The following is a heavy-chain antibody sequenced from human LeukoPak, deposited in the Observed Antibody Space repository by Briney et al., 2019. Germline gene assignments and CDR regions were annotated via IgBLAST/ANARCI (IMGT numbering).Heavy chain of an antibody. J-gene: IGHJ3*02. CDR2: IYYSGST. Sequence: SETLTLTCTVSGGSIRSSSYYWGWIRQPPGKGLEWIGSIYYSGSTYYNPSLKSRVTISIDMSKSQFSLKLTSVTAADTAVYYCARPYRIRSASDIWGQGRMVTVSS. CDR3: ARPYRIRSASDI. CDR1: GGSIRSSSYY. D-gene: IGHD2-2*02. V-gene: IGHV4-39*01.